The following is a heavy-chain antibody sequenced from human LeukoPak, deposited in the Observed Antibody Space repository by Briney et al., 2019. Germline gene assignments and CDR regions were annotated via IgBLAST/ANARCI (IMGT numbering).Heavy chain of an antibody. D-gene: IGHD1-26*01. Sequence: PGGSLRLSCAASGFAFSNYWMHWVRQAPGKGLVWVSRIDTDGSSTVYADSLKGRFTISRDNAKNTLSLQMNSLRAEDTAVYYCARVGGLNAFDIWGQGTMVIVSS. CDR1: GFAFSNYW. J-gene: IGHJ3*02. CDR2: IDTDGSST. CDR3: ARVGGLNAFDI. V-gene: IGHV3-74*01.